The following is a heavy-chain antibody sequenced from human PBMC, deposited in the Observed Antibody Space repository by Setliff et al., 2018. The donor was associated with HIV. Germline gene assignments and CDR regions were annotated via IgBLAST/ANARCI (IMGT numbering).Heavy chain of an antibody. CDR1: GGSISSGSYY. D-gene: IGHD3-22*01. CDR2: IYYTGST. Sequence: PSETLSLTCTVSGGSISSGSYYWSWIRQHPRMGLEWPGYIYYTGSTYYNPSLKSRVTISVDTSKNQFSLKLSSVTAADTAVYYCAVRRYYDSTGYYDYWGQGTLVTVSS. CDR3: AVRRYYDSTGYYDY. V-gene: IGHV4-31*03. J-gene: IGHJ4*02.